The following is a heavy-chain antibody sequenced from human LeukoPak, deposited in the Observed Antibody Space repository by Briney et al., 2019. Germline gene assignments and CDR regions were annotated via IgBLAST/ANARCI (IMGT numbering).Heavy chain of an antibody. V-gene: IGHV1-2*02. D-gene: IGHD3-10*01. J-gene: IGHJ4*02. Sequence: ASVKVSCEASGYTFTGYYMHWVRQAPGQGLEWMGWINPNSGGTNYAQKFQGRVTMTRDTSISTAYMELSRLRSDDTAVYYCARDRELLWFGELSFQYDYWGQGTLVTVSS. CDR1: GYTFTGYY. CDR2: INPNSGGT. CDR3: ARDRELLWFGELSFQYDY.